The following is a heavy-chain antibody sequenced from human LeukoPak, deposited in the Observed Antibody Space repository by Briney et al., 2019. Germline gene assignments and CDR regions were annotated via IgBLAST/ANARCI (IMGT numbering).Heavy chain of an antibody. CDR2: ISTSGSTI. CDR1: GITFSSYE. Sequence: GGSLRLSCVVSGITFSSYEMNWVRQAPGKGLEWVSYISTSGSTIYYADSVKGRFTISRDNAKNSLYLQMNGLRAEDTAIYYCASPQWLAFWGQGTLVTISS. D-gene: IGHD6-19*01. CDR3: ASPQWLAF. V-gene: IGHV3-48*03. J-gene: IGHJ4*02.